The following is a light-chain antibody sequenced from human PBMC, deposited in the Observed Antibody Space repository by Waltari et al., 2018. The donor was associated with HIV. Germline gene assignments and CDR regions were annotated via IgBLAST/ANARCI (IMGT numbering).Light chain of an antibody. CDR3: LQHNTYPRT. CDR1: QDIRND. CDR2: AVS. Sequence: DTQMTQSPSSLSASVGDRVTITCRSSQDIRNDLGCYHQKPGKAHTRLIYAVSTLQSGVPSRFSGSGSGTEFTLTISSLQPEDFATYYCLQHNTYPRTFGQGTKVEIK. V-gene: IGKV1-17*01. J-gene: IGKJ1*01.